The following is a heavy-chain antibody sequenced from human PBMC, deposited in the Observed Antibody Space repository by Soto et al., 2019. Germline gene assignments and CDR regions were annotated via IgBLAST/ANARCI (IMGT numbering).Heavy chain of an antibody. J-gene: IGHJ6*03. D-gene: IGHD6-19*01. CDR2: IFSNDEK. Sequence: HVTLKESGPVLVKPTETLTLTCTVSGFSLSNGKVGVSWIRQPPGKALEGLAHIFSNDEKSYRTSLKSRLTIAEDTSKSQVVLTMTNVDPVDTATYYCARILFGRSVAGGYFYMDVGGKGTTVTVSS. CDR1: GFSLSNGKVG. CDR3: ARILFGRSVAGGYFYMDV. V-gene: IGHV2-26*01.